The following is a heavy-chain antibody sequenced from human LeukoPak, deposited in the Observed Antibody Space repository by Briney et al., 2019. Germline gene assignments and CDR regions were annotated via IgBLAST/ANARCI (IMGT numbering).Heavy chain of an antibody. CDR3: VRGVPGGITFGGVIVIPDY. V-gene: IGHV4-59*01. D-gene: IGHD3-16*02. CDR1: GGSISSYY. Sequence: SETLSLTCTVSGGSISSYYWSWIRQPPGKGLEWIGYIYYSGSTNYNPSLKSRVTISVDTSKNQFSLKLSSVTAADTAVYYCVRGVPGGITFGGVIVIPDYWGQGTLVTVSS. J-gene: IGHJ4*02. CDR2: IYYSGST.